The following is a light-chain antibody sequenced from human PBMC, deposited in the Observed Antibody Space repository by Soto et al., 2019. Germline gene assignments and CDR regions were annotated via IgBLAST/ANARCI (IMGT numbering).Light chain of an antibody. CDR1: QSVSSN. CDR3: QQYNNWPPIT. Sequence: ERCRTPHPTTPALVPGESAPLSCRTSQSVSSNLAWYQQKPGQAPRLLIYGASTRATGIPDRFSGSGSGTDFTLTISSLEPEDFAVYYCQQYNNWPPITFGQGTRLEIK. J-gene: IGKJ5*01. CDR2: GAS. V-gene: IGKV3D-15*01.